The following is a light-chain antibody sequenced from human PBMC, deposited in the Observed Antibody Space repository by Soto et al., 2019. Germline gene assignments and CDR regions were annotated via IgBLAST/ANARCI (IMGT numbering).Light chain of an antibody. CDR1: SSDVGGYNY. J-gene: IGLJ1*01. V-gene: IGLV2-14*01. CDR2: EVS. CDR3: SSYTSSSIPFYV. Sequence: QSALPQPASVSGSPGQSITISCTGTSSDVGGYNYVSWYQQHPGKAPKLMIYEVSNRPSGVSNRFSGSKSGNTASLTISGLQAEDEADYYCSSYTSSSIPFYVFGTGTKVTVL.